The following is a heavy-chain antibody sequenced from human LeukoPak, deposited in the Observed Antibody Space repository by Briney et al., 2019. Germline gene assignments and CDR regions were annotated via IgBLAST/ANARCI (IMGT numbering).Heavy chain of an antibody. V-gene: IGHV5-51*01. J-gene: IGHJ4*02. Sequence: GEALQISCRGSWYRFNTYWVGGGGQMAGKSLGWVGIIYPGDSDTRYSPSFQGQVTMSADKSINTAYLQWSSLKASDTAMYYCARRQGCSSTSCPPDYWGQGTLVTVSS. CDR3: ARRQGCSSTSCPPDY. D-gene: IGHD2-2*01. CDR2: IYPGDSDT. CDR1: WYRFNTYW.